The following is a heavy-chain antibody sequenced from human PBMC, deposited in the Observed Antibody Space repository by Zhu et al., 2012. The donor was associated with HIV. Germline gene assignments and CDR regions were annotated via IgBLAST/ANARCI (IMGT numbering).Heavy chain of an antibody. D-gene: IGHD3-16*01. CDR3: AGRDRTFGSGELFGGGNWFDP. CDR2: MYHSGST. V-gene: IGHV4-38-2*01. J-gene: IGHJ5*02. Sequence: QVQLQESGPGLVKPSETLSLTCAVFGYSISSGYYWGWIRQPPGKGLEWIGNMYHSGSTHYNPSLKSRVTISVDTSKNQFSLKLSSVTAADTAMYYCAGRDRTFGSGELFGGGNWFDPVGPREPWSPSP. CDR1: GYSISSGYY.